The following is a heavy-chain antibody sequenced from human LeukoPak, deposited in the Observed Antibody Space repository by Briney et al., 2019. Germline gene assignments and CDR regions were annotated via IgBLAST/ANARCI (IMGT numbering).Heavy chain of an antibody. CDR2: IYYSGTT. D-gene: IGHD3-10*01. Sequence: KASETLSLTCTVSGGSINNYYWTWIRQPPGKRLEWIGYIYYSGTTSYNPSLESRVTISLATSKNQFSLKLSSVTAADMAVYYCARDHFGSLDSWGQGILVTVSS. V-gene: IGHV4-59*01. J-gene: IGHJ4*02. CDR3: ARDHFGSLDS. CDR1: GGSINNYY.